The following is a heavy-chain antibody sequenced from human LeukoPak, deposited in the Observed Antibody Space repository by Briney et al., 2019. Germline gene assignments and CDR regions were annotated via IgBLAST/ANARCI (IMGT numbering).Heavy chain of an antibody. CDR2: ISGRGGRT. CDR3: ASGNRYSSSFDY. Sequence: GGSLILSCAAPGYTFRSYVMRSVPQAPGKGLGLVSAISGRGGRTYYADSVKGRFTISKDNDKNLLYLQMNSLRADDTAVYYCASGNRYSSSFDYWGQGTLVTVSS. V-gene: IGHV3-23*01. D-gene: IGHD6-6*01. J-gene: IGHJ4*02. CDR1: GYTFRSYV.